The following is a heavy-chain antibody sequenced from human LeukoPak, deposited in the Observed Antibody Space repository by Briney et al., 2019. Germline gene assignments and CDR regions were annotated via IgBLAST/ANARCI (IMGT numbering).Heavy chain of an antibody. CDR3: ALWFGELSALINYYYYGMDV. J-gene: IGHJ6*02. CDR2: INPKSGGK. D-gene: IGHD3-10*01. V-gene: IGHV1-2*02. Sequence: ASVKVSCKASGYTFTDYYMQWVRQAPGQGLQWMGWINPKSGGKNYAQTFQGRVTMTRDTSISTAYMELSRLRSDDTAVYYCALWFGELSALINYYYYGMDVWGQGTTVTVSS. CDR1: GYTFTDYY.